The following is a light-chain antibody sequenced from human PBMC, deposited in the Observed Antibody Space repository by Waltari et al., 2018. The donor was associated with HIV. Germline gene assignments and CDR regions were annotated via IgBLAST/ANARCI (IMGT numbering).Light chain of an antibody. Sequence: QSALTQPASVSGSPRQSITVSCTGTSSDVGAYDFVSWYQQTPGTAPKLGIYEVSYRPSGISNRFSGSKSGNTASLTISGLQTEDEADYYCSSFTTSNYLLFGGGTKVTVL. V-gene: IGLV2-14*01. CDR3: SSFTTSNYLL. J-gene: IGLJ2*01. CDR2: EVS. CDR1: SSDVGAYDF.